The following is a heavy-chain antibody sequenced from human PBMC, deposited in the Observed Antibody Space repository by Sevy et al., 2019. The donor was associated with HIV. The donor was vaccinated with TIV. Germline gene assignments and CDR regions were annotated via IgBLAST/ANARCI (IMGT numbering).Heavy chain of an antibody. D-gene: IGHD3-16*01. CDR2: IRSKAYGGTT. V-gene: IGHV3-49*04. CDR3: TRVGGVGDYYYGMDV. J-gene: IGHJ6*02. Sequence: GGSLRLSCTASGFTFGDYAMSWVRQAPGKGLEWVGFIRSKAYGGTTEYAASVKGRFTISREDSKTIAYLQMNSLKTEDTAVYYCTRVGGVGDYYYGMDVWGQGTTVTVSS. CDR1: GFTFGDYA.